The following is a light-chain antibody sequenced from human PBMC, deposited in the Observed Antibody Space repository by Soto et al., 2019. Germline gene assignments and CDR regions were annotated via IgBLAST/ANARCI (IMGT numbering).Light chain of an antibody. CDR3: QQYNSYPWT. Sequence: DIQMTQSPSTLSASVGDRVTITCRASQSISSWLAWYQQKRGKAPNLLIYKASSLASGVPSRFSGSGSGTEFNLTISSLQPDDFATYCCQQYNSYPWTFGQGTKVEIK. J-gene: IGKJ1*01. CDR2: KAS. CDR1: QSISSW. V-gene: IGKV1-5*03.